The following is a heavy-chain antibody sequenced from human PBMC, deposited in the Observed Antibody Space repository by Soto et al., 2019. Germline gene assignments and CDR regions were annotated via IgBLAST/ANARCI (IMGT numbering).Heavy chain of an antibody. Sequence: QITLRESGPPVLKSTETLTLTCTFSGVSLTTNGVGVGWIRQSPGRAPEWLAIIYWDDDKRYSPSLQNRLTITKDAPKKTVVPRVTYMDPVDSATLFGGHRSCWTGSGSTGDLDYWGQGTPVTVFS. CDR3: GHRSCWTGSGSTGDLDY. D-gene: IGHD6-25*01. CDR2: IYWDDDK. CDR1: GVSLTTNGVG. J-gene: IGHJ4*02. V-gene: IGHV2-5*02.